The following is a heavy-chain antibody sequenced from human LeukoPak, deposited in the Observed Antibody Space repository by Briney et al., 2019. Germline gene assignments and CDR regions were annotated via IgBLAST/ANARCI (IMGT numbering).Heavy chain of an antibody. J-gene: IGHJ4*02. D-gene: IGHD1-26*01. V-gene: IGHV3-11*01. CDR2: ISTSGTSI. CDR1: GFTFSDYY. Sequence: PGRSLRLSCAASGFTFSDYYMSWIRQAPGKGLEWLSYISTSGTSIDYADSVKGRFTISRDNAKKSLHLQMNSPRAEDTAIYYCARQWGGGSHFFDYWGQGSLVTVSS. CDR3: ARQWGGGSHFFDY.